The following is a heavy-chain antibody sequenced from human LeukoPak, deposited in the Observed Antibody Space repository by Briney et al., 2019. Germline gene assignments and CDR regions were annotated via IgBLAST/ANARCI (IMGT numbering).Heavy chain of an antibody. CDR3: ARVGEYDFWSDEMNYFDY. Sequence: SETLSLTCTVSGGSISSYYWSWIRQPPGKGLEWIGYIYYSGSTNYNPSLKSRVTISVDTSKNQFSLKLSSVTAADTAVYYCARVGEYDFWSDEMNYFDYWGQGTLVTVSS. CDR1: GGSISSYY. D-gene: IGHD3-3*01. J-gene: IGHJ4*02. CDR2: IYYSGST. V-gene: IGHV4-59*01.